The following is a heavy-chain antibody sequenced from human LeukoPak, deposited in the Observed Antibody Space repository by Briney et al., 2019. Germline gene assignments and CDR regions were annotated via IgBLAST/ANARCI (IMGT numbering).Heavy chain of an antibody. J-gene: IGHJ4*02. D-gene: IGHD4-17*01. CDR3: AKGGYGDYDY. Sequence: PGGSLRLSCAASGFTFHDYAMHWVRQAPGKALRWVSLISGDGGITYYADSVKGRVTISRDNSSNSLYLQTSGLRTEDTALYYCAKGGYGDYDYWGQGTLVTVSS. CDR2: ISGDGGIT. V-gene: IGHV3-43*02. CDR1: GFTFHDYA.